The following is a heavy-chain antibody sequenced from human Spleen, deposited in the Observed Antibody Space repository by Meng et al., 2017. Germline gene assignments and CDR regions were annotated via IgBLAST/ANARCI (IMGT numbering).Heavy chain of an antibody. J-gene: IGHJ4*02. CDR3: ARDEDISAAGKLFGDY. V-gene: IGHV1-2*06. CDR2: INPKSGDT. CDR1: GYTFPDYY. Sequence: QVSLAESGAAVEKPGASVKVSCKPSGYTFPDYYIHWVRRAPGQGLEWMGRINPKSGDTHYAQKFQARVTMTGDTSISTAYMELSGPRSDDTAMYYCARDEDISAAGKLFGDYWGQGTLVTVSS. D-gene: IGHD6-13*01.